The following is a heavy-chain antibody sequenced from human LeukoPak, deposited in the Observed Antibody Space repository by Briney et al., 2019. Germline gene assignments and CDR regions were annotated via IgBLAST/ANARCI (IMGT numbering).Heavy chain of an antibody. CDR1: GYSFTSQW. J-gene: IGHJ4*02. D-gene: IGHD2-2*01. V-gene: IGHV5-51*01. CDR3: ARQELIGYCSSTSCYSQGYFDY. CDR2: IYPADSDA. Sequence: GESLKISCKGSGYSFTSQWIGWVRQMPGKGLEWRGIIYPADSDAKYSPSFQGQVTISADKSISTAYLQWSSPKASDTAMYYCARQELIGYCSSTSCYSQGYFDYWGQGTLVTVSS.